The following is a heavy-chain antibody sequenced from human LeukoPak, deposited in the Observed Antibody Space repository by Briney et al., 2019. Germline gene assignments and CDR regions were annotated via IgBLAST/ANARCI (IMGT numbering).Heavy chain of an antibody. J-gene: IGHJ5*02. Sequence: PGRSLRLSCAASGFIFRIYGMHWVRQAPGKGLEWVALISYEGDSTYYADSVKGRFTISRDNSKDMLYLQMNSLRAEDTAVYYCARNYDDYRLTWWSDPWGQGTLVTVSA. CDR2: ISYEGDST. CDR3: ARNYDDYRLTWWSDP. D-gene: IGHD4-17*01. V-gene: IGHV3-30*03. CDR1: GFIFRIYG.